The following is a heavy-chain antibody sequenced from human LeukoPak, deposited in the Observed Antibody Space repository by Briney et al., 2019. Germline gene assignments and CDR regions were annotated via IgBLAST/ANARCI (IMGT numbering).Heavy chain of an antibody. CDR3: TTDLASIAAAGYNY. J-gene: IGHJ4*02. CDR2: IKSKTDGGTT. V-gene: IGHV3-15*01. D-gene: IGHD6-13*01. Sequence: GGSLRLSCAASGFTFSNAWMSWVRQAPGKGLEWVGRIKSKTDGGTTDYAAPVKGRFTISRDDSKNTLYLQMNSLKTEDTAVYYCTTDLASIAAAGYNYWGQGTLVTVSS. CDR1: GFTFSNAW.